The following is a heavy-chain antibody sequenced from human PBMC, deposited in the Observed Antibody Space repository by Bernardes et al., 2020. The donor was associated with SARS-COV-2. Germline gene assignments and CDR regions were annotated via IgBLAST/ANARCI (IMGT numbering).Heavy chain of an antibody. CDR3: ARLTPTYYYYGMDV. Sequence: TLSLTCTVSGGSISSYYWSWIRQQTGKGLEWIGYTYYSGSTNYNPSPKSRVTISVDTSKNQFSLKLSSVTAADTAVYYCARLTPTYYYYGMDVWGQGTTFTVSS. CDR2: TYYSGST. J-gene: IGHJ6*02. CDR1: GGSISSYY. V-gene: IGHV4-59*08.